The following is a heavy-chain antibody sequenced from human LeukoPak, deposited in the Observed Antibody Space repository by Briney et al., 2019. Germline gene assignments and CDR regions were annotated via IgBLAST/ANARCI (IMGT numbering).Heavy chain of an antibody. J-gene: IGHJ4*02. CDR2: INEDGNYK. V-gene: IGHV3-7*01. CDR1: GFTFSSYA. D-gene: IGHD2-21*02. CDR3: ARDATRGGDNDY. Sequence: GGSLRLSCAASGFTFSSYAMSWVRQAPGKGLEWVANINEDGNYKFHADSVKGRLTISRDNAKNSLYLQMNSLRADDTAVYYCARDATRGGDNDYWGQGTRVIVSS.